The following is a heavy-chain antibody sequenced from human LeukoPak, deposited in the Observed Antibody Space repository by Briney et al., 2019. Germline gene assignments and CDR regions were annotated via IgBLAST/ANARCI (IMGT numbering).Heavy chain of an antibody. CDR1: GITFSEYS. CDR3: ARGGVSTTPRSWFDP. J-gene: IGHJ5*02. D-gene: IGHD2-15*01. Sequence: GGSLRLSCAVSGITFSEYSMNWVRQAPGKGLEWVSYISSIITTTHYADSVKGRFTISRDNSKNTLYLQMSSLRAEDTAVFYCARGGVSTTPRSWFDPWGQGTLLTVSS. V-gene: IGHV3-48*01. CDR2: ISSIITTT.